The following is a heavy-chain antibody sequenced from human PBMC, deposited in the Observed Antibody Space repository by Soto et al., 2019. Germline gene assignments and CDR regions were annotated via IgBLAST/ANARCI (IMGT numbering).Heavy chain of an antibody. V-gene: IGHV1-18*01. J-gene: IGHJ4*02. CDR3: ARDFGGEQQLALFDY. Sequence: GASVKVSCKASGYTFTSYGISWVRQAPGQGLEWMGWISAYNGNTNYAQKLQGRVTMTTDTSTSTAYMELRSLRSDDTAVYYCARDFGGEQQLALFDYWGQGTLVTVS. D-gene: IGHD6-13*01. CDR1: GYTFTSYG. CDR2: ISAYNGNT.